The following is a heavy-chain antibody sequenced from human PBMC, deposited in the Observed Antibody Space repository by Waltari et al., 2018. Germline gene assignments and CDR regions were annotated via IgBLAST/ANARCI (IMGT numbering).Heavy chain of an antibody. J-gene: IGHJ5*02. CDR3: ARRFRGYSGGDIVVVVAATYNWFDP. V-gene: IGHV1-2*02. D-gene: IGHD2-15*01. CDR2: INPNSGGT. Sequence: QVQLVQSGAEVKKPGASVKVSCKASGYTFTGYYMHWVRQAPGQGLEWMGWINPNSGGTNYAQKFQGRVTMTRDTSISTAYMELSRLRSDDTAVYYCARRFRGYSGGDIVVVVAATYNWFDPWGQGTLVTVSS. CDR1: GYTFTGYY.